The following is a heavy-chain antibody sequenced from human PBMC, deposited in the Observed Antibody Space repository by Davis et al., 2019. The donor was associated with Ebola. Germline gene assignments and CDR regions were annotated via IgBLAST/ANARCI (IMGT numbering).Heavy chain of an antibody. D-gene: IGHD2/OR15-2a*01. V-gene: IGHV3-23*01. J-gene: IGHJ3*02. CDR1: GFIFRNYV. CDR3: VKDSSNIWFDI. Sequence: GESLKISCETSGFIFRNYVMSWVRQAPGKGLEWVSYISGYSSYTDYADSVKGRFTISRDNSRRTLYLQMNSLRVEDSAIYYCVKDSSNIWFDIWGQGTLVTVSS. CDR2: ISGYSSYT.